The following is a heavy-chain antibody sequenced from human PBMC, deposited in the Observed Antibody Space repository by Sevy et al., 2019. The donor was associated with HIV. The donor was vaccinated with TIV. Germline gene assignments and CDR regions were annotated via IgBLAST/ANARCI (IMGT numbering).Heavy chain of an antibody. V-gene: IGHV1-24*01. CDR2: FDPEDGET. D-gene: IGHD3-3*01. CDR1: GYTLTELS. Sequence: ASVKVSCKVSGYTLTELSMHWVRQAPGKGLEWMGGFDPEDGETIYAQKFQGRVTMTEDTSTDTAYMELSSLRSEETAVHYCATSGKNYDFWSGDYYGMDVWGQGTTVTVSS. J-gene: IGHJ6*02. CDR3: ATSGKNYDFWSGDYYGMDV.